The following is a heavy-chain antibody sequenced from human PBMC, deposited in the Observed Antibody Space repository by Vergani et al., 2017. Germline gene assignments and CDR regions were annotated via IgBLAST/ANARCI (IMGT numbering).Heavy chain of an antibody. CDR3: ARHTTYTDS. CDR1: EYIFGNYW. D-gene: IGHD1-1*01. CDR2: IYPADSDT. J-gene: IGHJ4*02. Sequence: EVELVQSGPEMRKSGESLKISCKGSEYIFGNYWIGWVRQMPGKGLEWMGIIYPADSDTSYSPSFQGQVTISADKSISTAFLQWHSLKASDTALYYCARHTTYTDSWGQGTLVTVSS. V-gene: IGHV5-51*01.